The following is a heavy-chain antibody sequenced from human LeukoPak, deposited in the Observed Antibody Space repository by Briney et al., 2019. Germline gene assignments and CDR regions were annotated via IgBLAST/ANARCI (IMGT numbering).Heavy chain of an antibody. CDR1: GFTFSNYL. Sequence: GGSLRLSCAASGFTFSNYLMNWVRQAPGKGLEWVSSISSVSTYIYYADSVKGRFTISRDNAKSSLYLQMNSLRAEDTAVYYCARVPDVITIFGPPGYWGQGTVVTVSS. D-gene: IGHD3-3*01. CDR2: ISSVSTYI. J-gene: IGHJ4*02. V-gene: IGHV3-21*01. CDR3: ARVPDVITIFGPPGY.